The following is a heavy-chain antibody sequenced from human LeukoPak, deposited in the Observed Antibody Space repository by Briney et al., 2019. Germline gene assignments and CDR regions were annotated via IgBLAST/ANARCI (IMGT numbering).Heavy chain of an antibody. J-gene: IGHJ2*01. CDR2: MHYSGYT. Sequence: SETLSLTCTVSGVSISSYHWSWVRQPPEKGLEWVGYMHYSGYTSYMPSLKSRVTISVDTSKKQLSLKLNSVTAADTAVYFCARDAGTGWYFDLWGRGTLVTVSS. V-gene: IGHV4-59*01. D-gene: IGHD3/OR15-3a*01. CDR3: ARDAGTGWYFDL. CDR1: GVSISSYH.